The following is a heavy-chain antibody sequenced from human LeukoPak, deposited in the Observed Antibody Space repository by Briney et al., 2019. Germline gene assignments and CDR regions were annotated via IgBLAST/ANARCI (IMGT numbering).Heavy chain of an antibody. CDR1: GGTFSSYA. V-gene: IGHV1-69*13. CDR3: ASCYGDYAPFDY. Sequence: ASVKVSCKASGGTFSSYAISWVRQAPGQGLEWMGGIIPIFGTANYAQKFRGRVTITADESTSTAYMELSSLRSEDTAVYYCASCYGDYAPFDYWGQGTLVTVSS. J-gene: IGHJ4*02. D-gene: IGHD4-17*01. CDR2: IIPIFGTA.